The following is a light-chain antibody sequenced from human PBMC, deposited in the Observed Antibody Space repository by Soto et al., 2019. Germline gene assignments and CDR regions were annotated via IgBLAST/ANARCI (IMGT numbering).Light chain of an antibody. CDR2: GAS. V-gene: IGKV3D-20*02. CDR1: QSVSNNY. J-gene: IGKJ4*01. CDR3: QQRSNWPRLT. Sequence: ERVMTQSPATLSVSPGEIATLSCRASQSVSNNYLAWYQQKPGQAPRLLIYGASSRATGIPDRFSGSGSGTDFTLTISSLEPEDFAVYYCQQRSNWPRLTFGGGTKV.